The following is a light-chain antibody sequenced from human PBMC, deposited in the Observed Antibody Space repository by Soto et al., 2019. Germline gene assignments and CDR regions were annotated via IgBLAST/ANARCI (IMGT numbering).Light chain of an antibody. Sequence: DIRLTQYPSTLSASVGDRVTITCRASQSISSWLAWYQQKPGKAPKLLIYNASTLKSGVPSRFSGSGSGTEFTLTISSLQPDDFATYYCQHYNSYSETFGQGTKVDIK. J-gene: IGKJ1*01. CDR3: QHYNSYSET. V-gene: IGKV1-5*03. CDR1: QSISSW. CDR2: NAS.